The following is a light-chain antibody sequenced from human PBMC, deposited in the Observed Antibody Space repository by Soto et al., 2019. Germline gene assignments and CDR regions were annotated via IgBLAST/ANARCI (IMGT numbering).Light chain of an antibody. Sequence: IRMTQAPSSLCASVGDTVTITFRASQDIGSFLAWYQQKPGTSPKVLISGASDLHGGVPSRFSGSGSRTDFTLTITHLQSEDFATYYCQHYLNYPITFGQGPRLEI. J-gene: IGKJ5*01. CDR2: GAS. CDR3: QHYLNYPIT. CDR1: QDIGSF. V-gene: IGKV1-8*01.